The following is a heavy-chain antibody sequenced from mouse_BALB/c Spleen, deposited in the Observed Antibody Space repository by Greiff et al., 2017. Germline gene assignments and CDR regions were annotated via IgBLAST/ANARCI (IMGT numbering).Heavy chain of an antibody. J-gene: IGHJ4*01. Sequence: EVHLVESGGVLVQPGGSLRLSCATSGFTFSDFYMEWVRQPPGKRLEWIAASRNKANDYTTEYSASVKGRFIVSRDTSPSILYLQMNALRAEDTAIYYCATGYDGAMDYWGQGTSVTVSS. CDR1: GFTFSDFY. CDR3: ATGYDGAMDY. D-gene: IGHD2-2*01. CDR2: SRNKANDYTT. V-gene: IGHV7-1*02.